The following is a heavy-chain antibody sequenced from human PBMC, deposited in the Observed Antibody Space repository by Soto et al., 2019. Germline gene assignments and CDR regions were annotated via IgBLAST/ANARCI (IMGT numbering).Heavy chain of an antibody. D-gene: IGHD2-21*01. CDR2: IKQDASEK. CDR3: ARSLSAIPGES. CDR1: GFSISNYW. V-gene: IGHV3-7*05. J-gene: IGHJ5*02. Sequence: LRLSCAATGFSISNYWMSWVRQGPGKGPEWVANIKQDASEKYYVDSVKGRFTISRDNAENSLYLQMTSLRAEDTAVYHCARSLSAIPGESWGQGTLVTVSS.